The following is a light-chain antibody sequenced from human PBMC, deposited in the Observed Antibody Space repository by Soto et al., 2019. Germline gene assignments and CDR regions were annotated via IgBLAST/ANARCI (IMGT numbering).Light chain of an antibody. Sequence: DIQMTQSPSSLSASVGDRVTITCRASRSISNYLNWYQHKSGKAPRLLIYAASSLHVGVPSRFSGSGTGTAFTITITSLQPEDSATYYCQQSYSVPRFGQGTRVDLK. J-gene: IGKJ1*01. CDR1: RSISNY. V-gene: IGKV1-39*01. CDR3: QQSYSVPR. CDR2: AAS.